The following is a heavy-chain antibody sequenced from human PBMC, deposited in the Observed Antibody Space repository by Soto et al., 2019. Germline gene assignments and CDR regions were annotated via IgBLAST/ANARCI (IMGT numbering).Heavy chain of an antibody. Sequence: KPGGPRRLSLAAPGFTLRTNRTNGGPHAPFKGPEWVSCITGSSDYIYYADSVKGRFTISRDNAKNSLYLQMNNLRAEDTAVYYCVRDRRASSSSATGWFDPWGQGTQVTVSS. D-gene: IGHD6-6*01. J-gene: IGHJ5*02. CDR1: GFTLRTNR. CDR3: VRDRRASSSSATGWFDP. V-gene: IGHV3-21*01. CDR2: ITGSSDYI.